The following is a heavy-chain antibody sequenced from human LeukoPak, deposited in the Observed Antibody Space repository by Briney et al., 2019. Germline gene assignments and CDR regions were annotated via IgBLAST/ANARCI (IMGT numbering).Heavy chain of an antibody. CDR1: GFTFSSDA. CDR2: ISGSGGST. CDR3: ARVSGTRVRGVRFDY. D-gene: IGHD3-10*01. V-gene: IGHV3-23*01. Sequence: PGGSLRLSCAASGFTFSSDAMSWVRQAPGKGLEWVSAISGSGGSTHYADSVKGRFTISRDNSKNTLYLQMNSLRAEDTAVYYCARVSGTRVRGVRFDYWGQGTLVTVSS. J-gene: IGHJ4*02.